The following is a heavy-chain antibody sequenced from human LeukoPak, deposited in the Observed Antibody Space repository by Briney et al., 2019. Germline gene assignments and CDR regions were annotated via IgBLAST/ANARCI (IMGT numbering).Heavy chain of an antibody. Sequence: GSLRLSCAASGFTFSSYSMNWVRQAPGKGLEWVSYISSSSSTIYYADSVKGRFTVSRDNAKNSLYLQMNSLRAEDTAIYYCARDTGARGWFDPWGQGTLVTVSS. CDR2: ISSSSSTI. V-gene: IGHV3-48*01. CDR3: ARDTGARGWFDP. D-gene: IGHD2-8*02. CDR1: GFTFSSYS. J-gene: IGHJ5*02.